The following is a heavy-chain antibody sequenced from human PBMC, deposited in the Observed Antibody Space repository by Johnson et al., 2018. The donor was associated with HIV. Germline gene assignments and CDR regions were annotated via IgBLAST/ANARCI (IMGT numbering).Heavy chain of an antibody. CDR2: IGTIGDT. D-gene: IGHD4-11*01. CDR1: GFTFSTYD. J-gene: IGHJ3*02. CDR3: ARGLGWDTNLAFDI. V-gene: IGHV3-13*01. Sequence: EVQLLESGGGLVQPGGSLRLSCAASGFTFSTYDMHWVRQAPGKGLEWVSFIGTIGDTQYAASVKGRFTTSRENAKNSFFLQVNSLRDADTAVYYCARGLGWDTNLAFDIWGQGTMVTVSS.